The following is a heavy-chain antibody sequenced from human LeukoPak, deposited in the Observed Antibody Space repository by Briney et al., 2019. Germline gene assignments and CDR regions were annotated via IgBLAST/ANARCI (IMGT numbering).Heavy chain of an antibody. J-gene: IGHJ4*02. D-gene: IGHD3-10*01. CDR2: INPSGGST. V-gene: IGHV1-46*01. CDR3: ARDVPSGSYYNDVDD. Sequence: GASVKVSCKASGYTFTSYYMHWVRQPPGQGLEWMGIINPSGGSTSYAQKFKGRVTMTRDTSTSTVYMELSSMRSEDTAVYYCARDVPSGSYYNDVDDWGQGTLVTVSS. CDR1: GYTFTSYY.